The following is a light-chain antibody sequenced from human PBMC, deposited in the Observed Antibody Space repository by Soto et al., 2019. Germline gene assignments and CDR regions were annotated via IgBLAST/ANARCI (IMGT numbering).Light chain of an antibody. CDR1: QSFSSTY. V-gene: IGKV3-20*01. CDR3: QQYGRSQT. Sequence: EIVLTQSPGTLSLSQGERASLPPRASQSFSSTYLAWYQQKPGQAPRLLIYGASSRATGIPDRFSGSGSGTDFTLTISRLEPEDFAVYYCQQYGRSQTFGQGTKVDIK. J-gene: IGKJ1*01. CDR2: GAS.